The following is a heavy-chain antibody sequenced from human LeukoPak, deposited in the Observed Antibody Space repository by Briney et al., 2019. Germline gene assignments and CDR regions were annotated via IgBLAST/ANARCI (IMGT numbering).Heavy chain of an antibody. V-gene: IGHV1-69*05. Sequence: GASVKVSCKASGYTFTSYGISWVRQAPGQGPEWMGGIIPISGTADYAQKFQGRVTITTDQSTSTAYMELSSLTSDDTAVYYCARGLQYQLLKALRYYYMDVWGEGTTVTVSS. CDR1: GYTFTSYG. J-gene: IGHJ6*03. CDR2: IIPISGTA. D-gene: IGHD2-2*01. CDR3: ARGLQYQLLKALRYYYMDV.